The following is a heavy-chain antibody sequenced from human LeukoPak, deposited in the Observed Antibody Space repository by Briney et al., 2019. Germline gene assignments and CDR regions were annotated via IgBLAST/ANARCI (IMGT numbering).Heavy chain of an antibody. D-gene: IGHD1-14*01. V-gene: IGHV3-23*01. Sequence: GGSLRLSCAASGFIFSSYAMSWVRQAPGKGLEWVSTINGGGYGTYYADSVKGRFTISRDNSKNTLYLHMNSLRAEDTAIYYCAKDSEGGGDYWGQGTLVPVSS. CDR1: GFIFSSYA. CDR3: AKDSEGGGDY. CDR2: INGGGYGT. J-gene: IGHJ4*02.